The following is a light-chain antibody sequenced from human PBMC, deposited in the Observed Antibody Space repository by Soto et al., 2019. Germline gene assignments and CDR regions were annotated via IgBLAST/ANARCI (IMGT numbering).Light chain of an antibody. CDR3: QQYNNWWT. J-gene: IGKJ1*01. Sequence: ETVITQSPSTLYVSPGERATLSCRASQSISSNLAWYQQKPGQAPRLLIFGASTRATGIPARFSGSGSGTEFTLTISSLQSEDFAVYYCQQYNNWWTFGQGTKVDI. V-gene: IGKV3-15*01. CDR1: QSISSN. CDR2: GAS.